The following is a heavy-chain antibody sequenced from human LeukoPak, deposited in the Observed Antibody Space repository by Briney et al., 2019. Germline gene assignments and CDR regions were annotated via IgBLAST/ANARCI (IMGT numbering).Heavy chain of an antibody. V-gene: IGHV3-48*03. CDR3: ARDLGDYVGYDAFDI. J-gene: IGHJ3*02. CDR1: GFTFSSYE. Sequence: PGWSLRLSCVASGFTFSSYEMNWVRQAPGKGLEWISYIGYSGSTIYYADSVKGRFTISRDNAKNSLYLQMNSLRAEDTAVYFCARDLGDYVGYDAFDIWGQGTMVTVSS. CDR2: IGYSGSTI. D-gene: IGHD4-17*01.